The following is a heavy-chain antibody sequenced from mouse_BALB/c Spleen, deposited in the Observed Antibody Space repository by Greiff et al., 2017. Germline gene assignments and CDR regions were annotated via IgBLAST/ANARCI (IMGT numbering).Heavy chain of an antibody. Sequence: QVTLKVSGPGILQPSQTLSLTCSFSGFSLSTSGMSVGWIRQPSGKGLEWLAHIWWNDDKYYNPALKSRLTISKDTSNNQVFLKIASVVTADTATYYCARMGGWLLLDYWGQGTTLTVSS. CDR3: ARMGGWLLLDY. V-gene: IGHV8-8*01. CDR2: IWWNDDK. D-gene: IGHD2-3*01. CDR1: GFSLSTSGMS. J-gene: IGHJ2*01.